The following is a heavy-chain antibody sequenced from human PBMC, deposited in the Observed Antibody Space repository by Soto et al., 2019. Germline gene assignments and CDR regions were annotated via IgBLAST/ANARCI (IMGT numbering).Heavy chain of an antibody. J-gene: IGHJ4*02. Sequence: PSETLSLTCSVSGGSISSGGYYWSWIRQLPGKGLEWIGYVYYSGGTHYNPSLQSRVTVSVDTSRNQFSLKLTSVTAADTAVYCCARDSAWYYFDSWGRGTLVTVPQ. CDR2: VYYSGGT. D-gene: IGHD6-19*01. CDR1: GGSISSGGYY. CDR3: ARDSAWYYFDS. V-gene: IGHV4-31*03.